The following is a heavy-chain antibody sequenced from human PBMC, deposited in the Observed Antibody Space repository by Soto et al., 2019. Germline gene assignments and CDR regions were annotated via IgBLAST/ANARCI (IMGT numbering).Heavy chain of an antibody. V-gene: IGHV3-48*02. CDR1: GFTFSSYS. CDR3: ARDLGSDILTGYFH. J-gene: IGHJ4*02. D-gene: IGHD3-9*01. Sequence: GGSLRLSCAASGFTFSSYSMNWVRQAPGKGLEWVSYISSSSSTIYYADSVKGRFTISRDDAKNSLYLQMNSLRDEDTAVYYCARDLGSDILTGYFHWGQGTLVTVSS. CDR2: ISSSSSTI.